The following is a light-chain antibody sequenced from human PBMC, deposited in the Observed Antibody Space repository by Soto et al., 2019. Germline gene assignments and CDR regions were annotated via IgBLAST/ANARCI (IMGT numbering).Light chain of an antibody. CDR1: SSDVGDYNF. CDR3: SSYSSSSTLPYV. J-gene: IGLJ1*01. V-gene: IGLV2-14*01. Sequence: QSVLTQPASVSGSPGQSITISCTGASSDVGDYNFVSWYQQHPGKAPKLMIYDVSNRPSGVSNRFSGSKSGNTASLTISGLQAEDEAEYYCSSYSSSSTLPYVLGAGTKVTVL. CDR2: DVS.